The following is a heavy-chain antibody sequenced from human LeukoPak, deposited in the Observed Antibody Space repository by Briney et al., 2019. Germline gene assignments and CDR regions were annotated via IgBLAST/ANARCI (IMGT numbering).Heavy chain of an antibody. Sequence: GVSLRLSCVGSGFIFSTYWMTWVRQVPGKGLEWVANINHDGSEKHYAASVKGRFTISRDNAKNSLYLQMNSLRAEDTAVYSCARDQGTTVTSYAFDIWGQGTMVTVSS. D-gene: IGHD4-17*01. CDR3: ARDQGTTVTSYAFDI. J-gene: IGHJ3*02. CDR1: GFIFSTYW. V-gene: IGHV3-7*01. CDR2: INHDGSEK.